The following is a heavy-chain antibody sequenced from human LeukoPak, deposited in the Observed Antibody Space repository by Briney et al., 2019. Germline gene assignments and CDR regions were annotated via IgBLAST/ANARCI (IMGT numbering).Heavy chain of an antibody. V-gene: IGHV4-34*01. CDR1: GGSFSGYY. CDR2: INHSGST. CDR3: ASDTGSYFGY. J-gene: IGHJ4*02. D-gene: IGHD1-26*01. Sequence: PSETLSLTCAVYGGSFSGYYWSWIRQPPGKGLEWIGEINHSGSTYYNPSLKSRVTISIDRSKNQFSPKLNSVTAADTAVYYCASDTGSYFGYWGQGTLVTVSS.